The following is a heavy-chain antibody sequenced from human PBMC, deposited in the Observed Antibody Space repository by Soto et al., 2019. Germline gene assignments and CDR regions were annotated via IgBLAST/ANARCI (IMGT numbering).Heavy chain of an antibody. CDR1: GASISSGGYS. Sequence: SLSLTCSVSGASISSGGYSWSWIRQPPGKGLEWSGYIYHSGSTYYNPSLRSRVTISVDRSKNQFSLKLSSVTDADTAVYYCARATQSYDSSGYYNWFDPWGQGTLVTVSS. D-gene: IGHD3-22*01. J-gene: IGHJ5*02. CDR3: ARATQSYDSSGYYNWFDP. V-gene: IGHV4-30-2*01. CDR2: IYHSGST.